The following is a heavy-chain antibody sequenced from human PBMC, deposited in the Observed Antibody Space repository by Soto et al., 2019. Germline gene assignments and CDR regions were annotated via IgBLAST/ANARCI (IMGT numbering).Heavy chain of an antibody. CDR3: TRAYFFVVVPAASNWFDP. J-gene: IGHJ5*02. V-gene: IGHV3-49*03. CDR2: IRSKAYGGTT. D-gene: IGHD2-2*01. CDR1: GFTFGDYA. Sequence: GGSLRLSCTASGFTFGDYAMSWFRQAPGKGLEWVGFIRSKAYGGTTEYAASVKGRFTISRDDSKSIAYLQMNSLKTEDTAVYYCTRAYFFVVVPAASNWFDPWGQGTLVTVSS.